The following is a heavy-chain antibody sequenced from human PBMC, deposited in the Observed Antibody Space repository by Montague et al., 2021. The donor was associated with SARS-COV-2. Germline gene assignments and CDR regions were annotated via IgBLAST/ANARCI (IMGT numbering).Heavy chain of an antibody. J-gene: IGHJ2*01. D-gene: IGHD1-14*01. CDR2: INHRGSS. V-gene: IGHV4-34*01. CDR1: GASFSGHY. Sequence: SETRSLTCAVSGASFSGHYWNWIRQSPGKGLEWIGEINHRGSSNSNPALKSRVTISVDTSKNQFSLNLSSVTAADTAVYYCAASPDNAPWYFDLWGRGTLVTVSS. CDR3: AASPDNAPWYFDL.